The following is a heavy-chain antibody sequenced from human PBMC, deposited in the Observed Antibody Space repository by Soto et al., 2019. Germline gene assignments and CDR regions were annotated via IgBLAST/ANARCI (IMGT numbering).Heavy chain of an antibody. V-gene: IGHV1-69*02. Sequence: ASVKVSCKASGGTFSSYTISWVRQAPGQGLEWMGRIIPILGIANYAQKFQGRVTITADESTSTAYMELSSLRSEDTAVYYCARVGTYYFYCSCYPALGDFYYWGQGTLVTVSA. J-gene: IGHJ4*02. CDR3: ARVGTYYFYCSCYPALGDFYY. CDR1: GGTFSSYT. CDR2: IIPILGIA. D-gene: IGHD3-22*01.